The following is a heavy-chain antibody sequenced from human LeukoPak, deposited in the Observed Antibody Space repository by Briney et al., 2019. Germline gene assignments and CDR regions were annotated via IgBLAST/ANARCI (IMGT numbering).Heavy chain of an antibody. D-gene: IGHD5-12*01. CDR1: GFTLSEYA. V-gene: IGHV3-64*01. CDR2: ISGDGAST. CDR3: VRGRSGYYFDY. J-gene: IGHJ4*02. Sequence: GGSLSLSCATSGFTLSEYAMFWVRQGPGKGLEYVSAISGDGASTFYANSVKGRFTISRDTSKKTLYLHMDSLRIEDMAVYFCVRGRSGYYFDYWGQGTLVTVSS.